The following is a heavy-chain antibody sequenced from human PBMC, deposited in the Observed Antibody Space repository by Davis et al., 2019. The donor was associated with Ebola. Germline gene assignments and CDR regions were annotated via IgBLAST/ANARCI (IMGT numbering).Heavy chain of an antibody. CDR3: AKSGLSFGVVKYHYGMDV. Sequence: GESLKTSCAASGFTFSSYGMHWVRQAPGKGLEWVSAISGSGGSTYYADSVKGRFTISRDNSKKTLYLQMNSLRAEDTAVYYCAKSGLSFGVVKYHYGMDVWGKGTTVTVSS. V-gene: IGHV3-23*01. CDR1: GFTFSSYG. J-gene: IGHJ6*04. CDR2: ISGSGGST. D-gene: IGHD3-3*01.